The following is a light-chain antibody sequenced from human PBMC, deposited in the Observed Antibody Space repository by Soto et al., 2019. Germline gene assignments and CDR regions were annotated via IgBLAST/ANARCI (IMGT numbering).Light chain of an antibody. CDR2: DAS. CDR1: QSIGTL. J-gene: IGKJ5*01. Sequence: DIQLTQSPATLSSFVGDRVTISCLSRQSIGTLLAWYQQKPGKAPKLLIYDASTLESGVPSRFSGSGSGTEFTLTISSLQPEDVATYYCQEYNSYPVSFGQGTRLEIK. CDR3: QEYNSYPVS. V-gene: IGKV1-5*01.